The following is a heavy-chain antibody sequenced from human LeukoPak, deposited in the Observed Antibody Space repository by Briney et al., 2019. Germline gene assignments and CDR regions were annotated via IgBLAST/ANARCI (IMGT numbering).Heavy chain of an antibody. D-gene: IGHD6-25*01. CDR1: GDSISRSTYY. Sequence: SETLSLTCIVSGDSISRSTYYWAWIRQPPGKGLEWIGSVYYGRSPYFNPSLESRATISVDTSKNHFSLKMSSVTAADTAVYYCARSSGTGTFSYWGQGTLVTVSS. CDR3: ARSSGTGTFSY. J-gene: IGHJ4*02. CDR2: VYYGRSP. V-gene: IGHV4-39*02.